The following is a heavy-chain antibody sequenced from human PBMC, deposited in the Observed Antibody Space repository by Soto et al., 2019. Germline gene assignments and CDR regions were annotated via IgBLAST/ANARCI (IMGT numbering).Heavy chain of an antibody. Sequence: EVQLVESGGGLVQPGGSLRLSCAASGFSLSTYSMNWVRQVPGKGLEWVSYISSSSSTIYYADSVKGRFTISRDNAKNSLYLQMNSLRAEDTAVYYGARGFSLLSGSEYYESSGAVWGQGTMVTVSS. CDR1: GFSLSTYS. CDR2: ISSSSSTI. V-gene: IGHV3-48*01. CDR3: ARGFSLLSGSEYYESSGAV. J-gene: IGHJ3*01. D-gene: IGHD3-22*01.